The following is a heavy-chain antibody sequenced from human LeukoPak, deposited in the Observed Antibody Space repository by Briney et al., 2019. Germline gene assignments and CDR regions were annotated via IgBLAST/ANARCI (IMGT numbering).Heavy chain of an antibody. V-gene: IGHV3-30-3*01. Sequence: GGSLRLSCAASGFTFSSYAMHWVRRAPGKGLEWVAVISYDGSNKYYADSVKGRFTISRDNSKNTPYLQMNSLRAEDTAVYYCARASRADLDYWGQGTLVTVSS. CDR1: GFTFSSYA. CDR3: ARASRADLDY. CDR2: ISYDGSNK. D-gene: IGHD6-19*01. J-gene: IGHJ4*02.